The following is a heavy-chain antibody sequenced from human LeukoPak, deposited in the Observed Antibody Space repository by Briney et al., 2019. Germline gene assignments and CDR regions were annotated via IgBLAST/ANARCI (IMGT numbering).Heavy chain of an antibody. Sequence: PGGSLRLSCAASGFTVSSNYMSWVRQAPGKGLEWVSVIYSGGSTYYADSVKGRFTISRDNSKNTLYLQMNSLRAEDTAVYYCATGRVRGVINDYYYYMTSGAKGPRSPSP. V-gene: IGHV3-66*02. CDR1: GFTVSSNY. CDR2: IYSGGST. D-gene: IGHD3-10*01. CDR3: ATGRVRGVINDYYYYMTS. J-gene: IGHJ6*03.